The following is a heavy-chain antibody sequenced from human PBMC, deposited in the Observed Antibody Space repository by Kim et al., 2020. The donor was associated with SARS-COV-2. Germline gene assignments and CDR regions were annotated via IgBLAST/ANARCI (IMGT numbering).Heavy chain of an antibody. CDR1: GYTFTSNH. J-gene: IGHJ4*02. D-gene: IGHD6-19*01. Sequence: ASVKVSCKASGYTFTSNHIHWVRQAPGQGLEWMGMITPVDGVTNYAQNFQARVTMTRDTSTNTVYMALSSLIFEDTAVYYCARDGSGWWASDYWGQGTLVTVSS. V-gene: IGHV1-46*01. CDR2: ITPVDGVT. CDR3: ARDGSGWWASDY.